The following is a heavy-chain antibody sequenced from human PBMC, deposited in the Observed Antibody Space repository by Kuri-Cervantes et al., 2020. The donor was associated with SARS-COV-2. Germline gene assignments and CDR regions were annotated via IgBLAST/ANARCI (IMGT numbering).Heavy chain of an antibody. Sequence: GESLKISCAASGFTFSSYSMNWVRQAPGKGPEWVSSISSSSSYIYYADSVKGRLTISRDNAKNSLYLQMNSLRAEDTAVYYCARDRYSSSCFDYWVQGTLVTVSS. CDR1: GFTFSSYS. D-gene: IGHD6-13*01. CDR3: ARDRYSSSCFDY. V-gene: IGHV3-21*01. CDR2: ISSSSSYI. J-gene: IGHJ4*02.